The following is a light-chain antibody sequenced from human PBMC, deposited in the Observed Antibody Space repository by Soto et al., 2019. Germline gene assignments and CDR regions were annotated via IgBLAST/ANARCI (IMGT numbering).Light chain of an antibody. CDR2: GAS. J-gene: IGKJ1*01. CDR3: QQYGSSPWT. V-gene: IGKV3-20*01. CDR1: QSVTSSY. Sequence: PGERATLSCRASQSVTSSYLAWYQHKPGQAPRLLIYGASRRATGMSDRFSGSGSGTDFTLTISRLEPEDFAVYYCQQYGSSPWTFGQGTKVEIK.